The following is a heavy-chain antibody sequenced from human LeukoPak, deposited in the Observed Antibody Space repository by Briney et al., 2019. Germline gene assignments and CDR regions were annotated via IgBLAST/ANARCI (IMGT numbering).Heavy chain of an antibody. V-gene: IGHV3-73*01. J-gene: IGHJ5*02. Sequence: GGSLRLSCAASGFTFSGSAMHWVRQASGKGLEWVGRIRSKANSYATAYAASVKGRFTISRDDSKNTAYLQMNSLKTEDTAVYSCTRQYYDFWSGYPRGKHWFDPWGQGTLVTVSS. CDR2: IRSKANSYAT. D-gene: IGHD3-3*01. CDR3: TRQYYDFWSGYPRGKHWFDP. CDR1: GFTFSGSA.